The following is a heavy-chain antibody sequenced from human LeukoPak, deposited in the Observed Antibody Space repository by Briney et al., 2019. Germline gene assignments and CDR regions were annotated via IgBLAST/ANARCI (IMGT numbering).Heavy chain of an antibody. J-gene: IGHJ5*02. CDR2: IYYSGST. CDR3: ARDLGYSDGWFDP. V-gene: IGHV4-59*01. Sequence: SETLSLTCTVSGGSISNYYWSWIRQPPGKGLEWIGYIYYSGSTNYNPSLKSRVPISVDTSKNQFSLKLSSVTAADTAVYYCARDLGYSDGWFDPWGQGTLVTVSS. D-gene: IGHD1-26*01. CDR1: GGSISNYY.